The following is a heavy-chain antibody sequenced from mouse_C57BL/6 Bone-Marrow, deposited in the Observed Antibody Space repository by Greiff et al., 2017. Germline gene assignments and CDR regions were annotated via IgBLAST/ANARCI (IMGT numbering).Heavy chain of an antibody. CDR3: TREIYYGNYVDY. D-gene: IGHD2-1*01. CDR1: GYTFTSYW. Sequence: VQLQQSGTVLARPGASVKMSCKTSGYTFTSYWMHWVKQRPGQGLEWIGAIYPGNSDTSYNQKFKGKAKLTAVTSASTAYMELSSLTNEDSAVYYCTREIYYGNYVDYWGQGTTLTVSS. V-gene: IGHV1-5*01. CDR2: IYPGNSDT. J-gene: IGHJ2*01.